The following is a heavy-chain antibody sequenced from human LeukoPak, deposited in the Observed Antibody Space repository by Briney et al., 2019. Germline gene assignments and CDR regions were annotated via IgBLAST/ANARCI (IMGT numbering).Heavy chain of an antibody. CDR2: ISYSGST. CDR1: GDSISSYY. CDR3: ARVPRSYYYYYYMDV. Sequence: SETLSLTCTVSGDSISSYYWNWIRQPPEKGLEWIGFISYSGSTNYNPSLKSRVTMSADTSKNQFSLKLSSVTAADTAVYYCARVPRSYYYYYYMDVWGKGTTVTVSS. J-gene: IGHJ6*03. V-gene: IGHV4-59*01.